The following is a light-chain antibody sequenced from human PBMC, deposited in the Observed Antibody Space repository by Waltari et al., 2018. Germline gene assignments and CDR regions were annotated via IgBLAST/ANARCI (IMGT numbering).Light chain of an antibody. Sequence: SYVLTQPPSVSVAPGHTARVTCGGNNIESKSVHWYQQKPGQDPVLGVYDDSNRPAGVPARFMGSTSGNTATLTISRVEAGDEADYYCQVWDTSSDWVFGGGTKLTVL. J-gene: IGLJ3*02. CDR2: DDS. CDR1: NIESKS. CDR3: QVWDTSSDWV. V-gene: IGLV3-21*02.